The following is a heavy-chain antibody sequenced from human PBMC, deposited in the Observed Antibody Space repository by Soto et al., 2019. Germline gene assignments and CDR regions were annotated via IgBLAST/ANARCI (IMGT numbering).Heavy chain of an antibody. V-gene: IGHV4-31*03. D-gene: IGHD3-16*02. CDR1: GGSITSANYY. CDR3: ARMGLHLGELSRNWFDP. CDR2: IYSSGTT. J-gene: IGHJ5*02. Sequence: QVQLQESGPGLVKPSQTLSLSCSISGGSITSANYYWTWIRLFPGKGLEWIGYIYSSGTTNYNPSLKRRATISLDTSNNQFSLEVKSATAADTAVYYCARMGLHLGELSRNWFDPWGQGSLVTVSS.